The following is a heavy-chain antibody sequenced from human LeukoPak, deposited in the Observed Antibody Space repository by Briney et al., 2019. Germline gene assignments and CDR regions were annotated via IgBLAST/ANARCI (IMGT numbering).Heavy chain of an antibody. CDR3: LYGGNSGDWVY. D-gene: IGHD4-23*01. CDR1: GGSIDNDY. CDR2: VYYVGTT. J-gene: IGHJ4*02. Sequence: SETLSLTCNVSGGSIDNDYWSWIRQPPGRGLEWIGNVYYVGTTNYHPSFKSRVTISVDASRSKFSLRLTSMTAADTAVYYCLYGGNSGDWVYWGQGTLVTVSS. V-gene: IGHV4-59*12.